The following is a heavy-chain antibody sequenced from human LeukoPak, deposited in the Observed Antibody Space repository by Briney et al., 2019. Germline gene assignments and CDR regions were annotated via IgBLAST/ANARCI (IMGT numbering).Heavy chain of an antibody. CDR2: ISTTGGTT. CDR1: GFTFSSYG. Sequence: GGSLRLSCAASGFTFSSYGMHWVRQAPGRGLEWVSAISTTGGTTYYADSVRGRFTISRDNSRNTLYLQMNSLRAEDTAIYYCAKNGDRGAYCSGGTCYPYYYYYMDVWGKGTTVTISS. CDR3: AKNGDRGAYCSGGTCYPYYYYYMDV. V-gene: IGHV3-23*01. D-gene: IGHD2-15*01. J-gene: IGHJ6*03.